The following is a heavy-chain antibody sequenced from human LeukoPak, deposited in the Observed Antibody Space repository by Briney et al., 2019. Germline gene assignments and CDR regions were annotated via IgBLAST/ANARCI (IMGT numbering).Heavy chain of an antibody. CDR1: GGSISSSDYY. CDR2: IYYSGNT. D-gene: IGHD5-24*01. J-gene: IGHJ4*02. V-gene: IGHV4-39*07. Sequence: SETLSLTCTVSGGSISSSDYYWAWIRQSPGKGLEWIGTIYYSGNTYYNPSLKSRVAISIDTSKNQFSLKLSSVTAADTAVYYCAREMKSGWLPYFDYWGQGTLVTVSS. CDR3: AREMKSGWLPYFDY.